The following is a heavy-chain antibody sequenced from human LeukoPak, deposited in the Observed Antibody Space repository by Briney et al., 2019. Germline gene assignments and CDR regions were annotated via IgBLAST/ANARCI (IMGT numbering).Heavy chain of an antibody. CDR3: ARVLLVGAILDDFDY. CDR1: GGSISSYY. V-gene: IGHV4-39*07. Sequence: SETLSLTCTVSGGSISSYYWGWIRQPPGKGLEWIGSISHSGSTYYNPSLKSRVSISVDTSKNQFSLRLSSVTAADTAVYYCARVLLVGAILDDFDYWGQGTLVTVSS. CDR2: ISHSGST. D-gene: IGHD1-26*01. J-gene: IGHJ4*02.